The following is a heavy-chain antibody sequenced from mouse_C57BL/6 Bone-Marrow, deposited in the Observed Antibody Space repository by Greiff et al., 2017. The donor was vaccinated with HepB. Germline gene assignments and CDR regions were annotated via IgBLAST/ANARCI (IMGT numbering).Heavy chain of an antibody. Sequence: VQLQQSGAELARPGASVKLSCKASGYTFTSYGISWVKQRTGQGLEWIGEIYPRSGNTYYNEKFKGKATLTADKSSSTAYMELRSLTSEDSAVYFCAYGSSYYWYFDVWGTGTTVTVSS. J-gene: IGHJ1*03. D-gene: IGHD1-1*01. V-gene: IGHV1-81*01. CDR1: GYTFTSYG. CDR3: AYGSSYYWYFDV. CDR2: IYPRSGNT.